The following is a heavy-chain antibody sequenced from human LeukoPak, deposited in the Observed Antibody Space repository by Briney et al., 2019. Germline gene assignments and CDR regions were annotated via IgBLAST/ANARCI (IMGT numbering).Heavy chain of an antibody. CDR1: GFSFRSYT. J-gene: IGHJ6*03. CDR3: ARFAAGGSYYYYMDV. CDR2: IGTSSTTI. D-gene: IGHD6-25*01. V-gene: IGHV3-48*01. Sequence: GGSLRLSCAASGFSFRSYTVNWVRQPPGKGLEWVSNIGTSSTTIYYADSVKGRFTISRDNAKNSLYLQMNSLRADDTAVYYCARFAAGGSYYYYMDVWGKGTTVTVSS.